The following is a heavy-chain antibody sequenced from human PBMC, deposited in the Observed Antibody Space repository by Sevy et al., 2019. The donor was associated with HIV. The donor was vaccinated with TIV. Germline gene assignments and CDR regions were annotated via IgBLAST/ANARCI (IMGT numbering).Heavy chain of an antibody. Sequence: SETLSLTCTVSGAASSSGGYYWTWIRQHPGKGLEWIGNIYHSGSSFYNPSLKGRVVMSVVTSKNQFSLNLTSLTAADTAVYYCARVPVGSSPYYYAIDVWGQWTSVTVSS. CDR2: IYHSGSS. D-gene: IGHD6-6*01. CDR1: GAASSSGGYY. J-gene: IGHJ6*02. CDR3: ARVPVGSSPYYYAIDV. V-gene: IGHV4-31*03.